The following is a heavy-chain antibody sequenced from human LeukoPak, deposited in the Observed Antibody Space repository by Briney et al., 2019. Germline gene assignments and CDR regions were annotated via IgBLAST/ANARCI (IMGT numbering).Heavy chain of an antibody. J-gene: IGHJ3*02. V-gene: IGHV1-2*02. CDR2: MNSNSGET. CDR3: ARRNILGVPVLEGYGDHYFI. Sequence: ASVKVSCKASGYTFTGYYMHWVRQAPGQGLEWMGWMNSNSGETNYAQTFQGRVTMTRDTSISTAYMELSRLRSDDTAVYYCARRNILGVPVLEGYGDHYFIWGQGTMVTVSS. D-gene: IGHD2-2*01. CDR1: GYTFTGYY.